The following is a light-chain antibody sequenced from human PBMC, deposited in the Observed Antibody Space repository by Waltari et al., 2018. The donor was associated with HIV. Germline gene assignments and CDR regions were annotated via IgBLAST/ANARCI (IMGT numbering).Light chain of an antibody. V-gene: IGLV1-40*01. CDR1: RTNIGAGYD. CDR3: QSYDTSLGGWV. J-gene: IGLJ3*02. Sequence: QSVLTQPPSVSGAPGQRVTIPCTGSRTNIGAGYDFHWYQQLPGTAPKLLIFRNVNRPSGVPDRFSGSKSGTSASLAITGLQAEDEADFYCQSYDTSLGGWVFGGGTKLTVL. CDR2: RNV.